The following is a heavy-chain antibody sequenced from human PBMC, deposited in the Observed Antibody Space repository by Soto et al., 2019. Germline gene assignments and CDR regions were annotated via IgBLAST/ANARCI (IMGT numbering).Heavy chain of an antibody. D-gene: IGHD6-13*01. Sequence: QVQRVQSGAEVKKPGASVKVSCKASGYTFTSYTMHWVRQAPGQRLEWMGWINAGNGNTKYSQKFQGRVTITRDTSASTAYMELSSLRSEDTAVYYCARAPSWYNFDYWGQGTLVTVSS. J-gene: IGHJ4*02. CDR3: ARAPSWYNFDY. CDR1: GYTFTSYT. CDR2: INAGNGNT. V-gene: IGHV1-3*01.